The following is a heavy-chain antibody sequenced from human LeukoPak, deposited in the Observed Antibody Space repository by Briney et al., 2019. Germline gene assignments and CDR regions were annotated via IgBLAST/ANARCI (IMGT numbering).Heavy chain of an antibody. D-gene: IGHD6-13*01. CDR2: MTGSGGST. J-gene: IGHJ4*02. CDR3: AKMVGGVYSSSWYLDY. V-gene: IGHV3-23*01. Sequence: GGSLRLSCAASGFTFSSYAMSWVRQAPGKGLEWVSTMTGSGGSTSYAASVKGRFTISRDNSKNTLYLQMNSLRAEDMAVYYCAKMVGGVYSSSWYLDYWGQGTLVTVSS. CDR1: GFTFSSYA.